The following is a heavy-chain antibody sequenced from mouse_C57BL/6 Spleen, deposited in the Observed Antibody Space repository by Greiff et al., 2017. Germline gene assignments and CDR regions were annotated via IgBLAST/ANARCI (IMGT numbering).Heavy chain of an antibody. V-gene: IGHV5-17*01. CDR2: ISSGSSTI. J-gene: IGHJ2*01. Sequence: EVQLVESGGGLVKPGGSLKLSCAASGFTFSDYGMHWVRQAPEKGLEWVAYISSGSSTIYYADTVKGRFTLSRDNAKNTLFLQMTSLRSEDTAMYYCARGVGGHYFDYWGQGTTHTVSS. CDR1: GFTFSDYG. CDR3: ARGVGGHYFDY.